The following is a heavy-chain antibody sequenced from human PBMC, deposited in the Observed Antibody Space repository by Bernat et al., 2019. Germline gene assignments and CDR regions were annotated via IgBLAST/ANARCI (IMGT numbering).Heavy chain of an antibody. Sequence: QVQLVQSGAEVKKPGSSVKVSCKASGGTFSSYAISWVRQAPGQGLEWMGGIIPIFGTANYAQKFQGRVTITADESTNTAYMELSSLRSEETAVYYCARIYVWGSYRYRHWFDPWGQGTLVTVSS. J-gene: IGHJ5*02. CDR2: IIPIFGTA. CDR3: ARIYVWGSYRYRHWFDP. V-gene: IGHV1-69*01. D-gene: IGHD3-16*02. CDR1: GGTFSSYA.